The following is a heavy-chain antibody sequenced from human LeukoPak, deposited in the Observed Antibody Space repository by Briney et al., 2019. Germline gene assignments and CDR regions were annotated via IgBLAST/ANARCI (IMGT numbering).Heavy chain of an antibody. CDR1: GGSISSYY. V-gene: IGHV4-59*01. Sequence: PSETLSLTCTVSGGSISSYYWSWIRQPPGKGLEWIGCIYYSGSTNYNPSLKSRVTISVDTSKNQFSLKLSSVTAADTAVYYCAGSGSYDYFDYWGQGTLVTVSS. CDR2: IYYSGST. CDR3: AGSGSYDYFDY. D-gene: IGHD1-26*01. J-gene: IGHJ4*02.